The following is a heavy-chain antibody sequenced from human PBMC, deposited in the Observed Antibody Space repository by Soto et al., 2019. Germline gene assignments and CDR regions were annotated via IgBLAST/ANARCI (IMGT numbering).Heavy chain of an antibody. CDR2: INPNSGGT. V-gene: IGHV1-2*04. CDR3: ARGYCSSTSCYAYYYYGMDV. Sequence: ASVKVSCKASGYTFTGYYMHWVRQAPGQGLEWMGWINPNSGGTNYAQKFQGWVTMTRDTSISTAYMELSRLRSDDTAVYYCARGYCSSTSCYAYYYYGMDVWGQGTTVTVSS. CDR1: GYTFTGYY. D-gene: IGHD2-2*01. J-gene: IGHJ6*02.